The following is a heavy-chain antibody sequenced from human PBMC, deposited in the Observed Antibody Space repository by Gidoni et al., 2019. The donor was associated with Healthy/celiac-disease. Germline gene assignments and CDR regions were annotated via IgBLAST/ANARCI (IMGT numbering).Heavy chain of an antibody. CDR3: ARLFKYSSSWGSFDI. D-gene: IGHD6-13*01. J-gene: IGHJ3*02. Sequence: EVQLVQSGAEVKKPGESLKISCKGSGYSFTSYWIGWVRQMPGKGLEWMGIIYPSDSDTRYRPAFQGQVTISADKSISTAYLQWSSLKASDTAMYYCARLFKYSSSWGSFDIWGQGTMVTVSS. CDR2: IYPSDSDT. V-gene: IGHV5-51*01. CDR1: GYSFTSYW.